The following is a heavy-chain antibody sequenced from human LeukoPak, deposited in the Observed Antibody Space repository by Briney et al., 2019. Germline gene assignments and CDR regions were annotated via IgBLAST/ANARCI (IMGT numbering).Heavy chain of an antibody. V-gene: IGHV3-30*03. J-gene: IGHJ4*02. CDR3: ARVNNFDDF. CDR2: ISPDGNID. CDR1: GFTFSSFG. Sequence: PGGSLRLSCAASGFTFSSFGIHWVRQAPGKGLEWVAAISPDGNIDYYSDSVKGRFTVHRDNSKNVIYLQMNSLRGEDSAVYYCARVNNFDDFWGQGTLVTVSS. D-gene: IGHD1/OR15-1a*01.